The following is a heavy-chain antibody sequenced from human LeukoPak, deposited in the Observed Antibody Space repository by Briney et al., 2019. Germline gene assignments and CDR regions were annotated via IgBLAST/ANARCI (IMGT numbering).Heavy chain of an antibody. CDR1: GFTFSSYS. V-gene: IGHV3-21*01. D-gene: IGHD3-3*01. J-gene: IGHJ5*02. Sequence: GGSLRLSCAASGFTFSSYSMNWVRQAPGKGLEWVSSISSSCSYIYYADSVKGRFTISRDNAKNSLYLQMNSLRAEDTAVYYCARAGGLWSGYLNWFDPWGQGTLVTVSS. CDR2: ISSSCSYI. CDR3: ARAGGLWSGYLNWFDP.